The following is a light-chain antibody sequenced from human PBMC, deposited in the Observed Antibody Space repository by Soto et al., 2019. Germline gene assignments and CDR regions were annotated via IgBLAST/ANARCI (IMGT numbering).Light chain of an antibody. V-gene: IGKV1-33*01. J-gene: IGKJ1*01. CDR2: DAS. CDR1: QDISNY. Sequence: DIQMTQSPSSLSASVGDRVTITCQASQDISNYLNWYQQKPGKAPKLLIYDASNLETGVPSRFSGSGSGTDFTFTISSLQPEDFATYYCQQSYSTPSTFGQGTKVEIK. CDR3: QQSYSTPST.